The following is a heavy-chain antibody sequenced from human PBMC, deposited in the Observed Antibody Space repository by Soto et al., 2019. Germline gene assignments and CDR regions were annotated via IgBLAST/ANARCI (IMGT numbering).Heavy chain of an antibody. CDR2: ISYDGSNK. Sequence: QVQLVESGGGVVQPGRSLRLSCAASGFTFSSYGMHWVRQAPCKGLAWVAVISYDGSNKYYADSVKGRFTISRDNSKNTLYLQMNSLRAEDTDVYYCAKDQLRGVRGVITYYYGMDVWGQGTTVTVSS. CDR1: GFTFSSYG. V-gene: IGHV3-30*18. CDR3: AKDQLRGVRGVITYYYGMDV. J-gene: IGHJ6*02. D-gene: IGHD3-10*01.